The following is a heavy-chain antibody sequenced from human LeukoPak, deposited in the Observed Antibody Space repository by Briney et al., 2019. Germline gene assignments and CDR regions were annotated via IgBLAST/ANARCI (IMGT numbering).Heavy chain of an antibody. Sequence: GGSLRLSCVASGFTLKNAWMSWVRQAPGKGLEWVGRIKSKTDGGTTDYAAPVKGRFTISRDDSKNTLYLQMNSLKTEDTAVYYCTTYVYGGNPGGWFDPWGQGTLVTVSS. CDR1: GFTLKNAW. D-gene: IGHD4-23*01. CDR2: IKSKTDGGTT. J-gene: IGHJ5*02. V-gene: IGHV3-15*01. CDR3: TTYVYGGNPGGWFDP.